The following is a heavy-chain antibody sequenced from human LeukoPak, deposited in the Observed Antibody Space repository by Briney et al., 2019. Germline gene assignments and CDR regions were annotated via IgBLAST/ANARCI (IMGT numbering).Heavy chain of an antibody. CDR3: AAATRSFDI. Sequence: GESLQISCKASGYSFTSYWIGWVRPVPGKGLEWMGIIYPADSDTRYSPSFQGQVTISADKSITTTYLQWSSLKASDTAMYYCAAATRSFDIWGQGTMVTVSS. CDR1: GYSFTSYW. V-gene: IGHV5-51*01. J-gene: IGHJ3*02. CDR2: IYPADSDT. D-gene: IGHD2-15*01.